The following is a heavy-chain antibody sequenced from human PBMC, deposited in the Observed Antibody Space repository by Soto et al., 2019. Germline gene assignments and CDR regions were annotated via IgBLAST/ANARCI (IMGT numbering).Heavy chain of an antibody. V-gene: IGHV4-39*01. Sequence: ASETLALTCAVSGDSISSSTDYWGWIRQPPGKGLEWLGYIFYTGSTYKNPSLKSRVTISADSSKNQFSVNLTSVTATDTAVYYCARRPSSGYAYYFDYWGQGILVTVSS. CDR2: IFYTGST. CDR3: ARRPSSGYAYYFDY. J-gene: IGHJ4*02. CDR1: GDSISSSTDY. D-gene: IGHD3-22*01.